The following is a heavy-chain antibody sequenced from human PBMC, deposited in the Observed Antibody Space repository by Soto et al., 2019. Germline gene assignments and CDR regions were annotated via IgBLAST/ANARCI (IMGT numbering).Heavy chain of an antibody. CDR2: ISSSGSTI. Sequence: PGGSLRLSCAASGFTFSSYEMNWVRQAPGKGLEWVSYISSSGSTIYYADSVKGRFTISRDNAKNSLYLQMNSLRAEDTAVYYCARDGLRVSRFLEWLSTGYGMDVWGQGTTVTVSS. CDR3: ARDGLRVSRFLEWLSTGYGMDV. J-gene: IGHJ6*02. D-gene: IGHD3-3*01. V-gene: IGHV3-48*03. CDR1: GFTFSSYE.